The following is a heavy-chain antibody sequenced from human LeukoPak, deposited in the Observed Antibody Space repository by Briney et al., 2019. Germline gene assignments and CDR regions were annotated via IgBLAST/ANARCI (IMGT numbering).Heavy chain of an antibody. J-gene: IGHJ4*02. V-gene: IGHV3-23*01. CDR2: IASGGGTT. CDR3: AKSGKARIAVAGADY. Sequence: GGSLRLSCAASGFTFSSYAMTWVRQAPGKGLEWVSAIASGGGTTYYADTVKGRFTISRDNSKNTLYLQMNSLRAEDTAVYYCAKSGKARIAVAGADYWGQGTPVTVSS. D-gene: IGHD6-19*01. CDR1: GFTFSSYA.